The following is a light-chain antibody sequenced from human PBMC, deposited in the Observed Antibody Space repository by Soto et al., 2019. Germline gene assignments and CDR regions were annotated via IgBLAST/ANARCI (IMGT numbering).Light chain of an antibody. Sequence: EIVMTQSPATLSVSPGERATLSCRASQSVSSNLAWYQQKPGQAPRLLIYGASTRATGISARFSGSGSGTEFTLTISSLQSEDFAVYYCQQRAFGQGTKVEIK. CDR2: GAS. J-gene: IGKJ1*01. V-gene: IGKV3-15*01. CDR3: QQRA. CDR1: QSVSSN.